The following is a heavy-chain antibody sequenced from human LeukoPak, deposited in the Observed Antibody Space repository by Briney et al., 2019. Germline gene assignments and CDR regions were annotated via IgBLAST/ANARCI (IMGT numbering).Heavy chain of an antibody. CDR2: ISAYNGNT. D-gene: IGHD1-1*01. CDR3: ARDLLHRTGTTFDY. CDR1: GYTFTSYG. V-gene: IGHV1-18*01. J-gene: IGHJ4*02. Sequence: ASVKVSCKASGYTFTSYGISWVRQAPGQGLEWMGWISAYNGNTNYAQKLQGRVTMTTDTSTSTAYMELRRLRSDDTAVYYCARDLLHRTGTTFDYWGQGTLVTVSS.